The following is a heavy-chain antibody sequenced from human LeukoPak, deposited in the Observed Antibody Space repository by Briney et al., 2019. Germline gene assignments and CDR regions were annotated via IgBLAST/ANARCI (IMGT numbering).Heavy chain of an antibody. V-gene: IGHV3-21*01. CDR3: ARDRVLRLYYYYGMDV. CDR1: GFTFSSYS. J-gene: IGHJ6*02. Sequence: GGSLRLSCAASGFTFSSYSMNWVRQAPGKGLEWVSSISSSSSYIYYADSVKGRFTISRDNAKNSPYLQMNSLRAEDTAVYYCARDRVLRLYYYYGMDVWGQGTTVTVSS. D-gene: IGHD2/OR15-2a*01. CDR2: ISSSSSYI.